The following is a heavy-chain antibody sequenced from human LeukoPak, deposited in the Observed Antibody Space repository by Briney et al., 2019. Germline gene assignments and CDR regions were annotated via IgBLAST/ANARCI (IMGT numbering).Heavy chain of an antibody. CDR2: IYYSGST. D-gene: IGHD6-19*01. CDR1: GGSISSSSYY. Sequence: PSETLSLTCTVSGGSISSSSYYWGWIRQPPGKGLEWIGSIYYSGSTYYNPSLKSRVTMSVDTSKNQFSLKLSSVTAADTAVYYCARQLAVAGTGGSHYYYYGMDVWGQGTTVTVSS. CDR3: ARQLAVAGTGGSHYYYYGMDV. J-gene: IGHJ6*02. V-gene: IGHV4-39*01.